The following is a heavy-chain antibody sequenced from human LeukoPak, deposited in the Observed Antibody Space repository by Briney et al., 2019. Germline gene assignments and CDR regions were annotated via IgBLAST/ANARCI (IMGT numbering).Heavy chain of an antibody. CDR3: ARATGYCSGGSCYSDSLLDY. Sequence: GGSLRPSCAASGFTFSDYYMSWIRQAPGKGLEWVSYISSSGSTIYYADSVKGRFTISRDNAKNSLYLQMNSLRAEDTAVYYCARATGYCSGGSCYSDSLLDYWGQGTLVTVSS. CDR1: GFTFSDYY. CDR2: ISSSGSTI. D-gene: IGHD2-15*01. V-gene: IGHV3-11*01. J-gene: IGHJ4*02.